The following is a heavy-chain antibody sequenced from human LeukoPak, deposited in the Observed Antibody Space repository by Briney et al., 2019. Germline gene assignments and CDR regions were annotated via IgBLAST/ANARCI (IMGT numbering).Heavy chain of an antibody. CDR1: GFTFSSYG. D-gene: IGHD4-23*01. V-gene: IGHV3-33*01. J-gene: IGHJ4*02. Sequence: PGRSLRLSCAASGFTFSSYGMHWVRQALGKGLEWVAVIWYDGSNKYYADSVKGRFTISRDNSKNTLYLQMNSLRAEDTAVYYCARDSTVVTPYYFDYWGQGTLVTVSS. CDR2: IWYDGSNK. CDR3: ARDSTVVTPYYFDY.